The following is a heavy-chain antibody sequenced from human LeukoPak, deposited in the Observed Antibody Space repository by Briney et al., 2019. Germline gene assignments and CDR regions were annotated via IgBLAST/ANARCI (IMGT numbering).Heavy chain of an antibody. CDR1: GFTFGDYA. D-gene: IGHD6-19*01. Sequence: GGSLRLSCTASGFTFGDYAMSWFRQAPGKGLEWVGFIRSKAYGGTTEYAASVKGRFTISGDDSKSIAYLQMNSLKTEDTAVYYCTRSGGWLVLGYFDYWGQGTLVTVSS. V-gene: IGHV3-49*03. CDR3: TRSGGWLVLGYFDY. CDR2: IRSKAYGGTT. J-gene: IGHJ4*02.